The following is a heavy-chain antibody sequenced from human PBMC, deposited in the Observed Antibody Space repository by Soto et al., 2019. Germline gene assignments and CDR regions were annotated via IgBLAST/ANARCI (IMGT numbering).Heavy chain of an antibody. CDR2: ISYDGSNK. Sequence: GGSLRLSCAASGFTVSSYGMHWVRQAPGKGLEWVAVISYDGSNKYYADSVKGRFTISRDNSKNTLYLQMNSLRAEDTAVYYCAKGRYDILTGYYNKYGMDVWGQGTTVTVSS. CDR1: GFTVSSYG. CDR3: AKGRYDILTGYYNKYGMDV. D-gene: IGHD3-9*01. V-gene: IGHV3-30*18. J-gene: IGHJ6*02.